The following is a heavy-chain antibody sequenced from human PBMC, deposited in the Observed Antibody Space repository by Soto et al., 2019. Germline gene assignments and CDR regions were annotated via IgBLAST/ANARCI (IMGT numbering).Heavy chain of an antibody. Sequence: GGSLRLSCAASGFTFATYAMNWVRQAPGKGLEWVSGISGSGGSTYYTDSVKSRFTISRDNSKNTLYLQMNSLRADDTAVYYCAKDRSVDTRDWFDPWGQGTLVTVSS. D-gene: IGHD5-18*01. CDR1: GFTFATYA. V-gene: IGHV3-23*01. CDR2: ISGSGGST. J-gene: IGHJ5*02. CDR3: AKDRSVDTRDWFDP.